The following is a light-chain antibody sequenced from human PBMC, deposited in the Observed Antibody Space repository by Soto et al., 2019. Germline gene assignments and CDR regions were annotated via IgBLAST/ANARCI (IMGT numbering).Light chain of an antibody. Sequence: EIVLTQSPATLSLSPGERATLSCRASQSVRGYLAWYQQKPGQAPRLLIYGASSRATGIPDRFSGTGSETDFTLTISRLEPEDFAVYYCQQYDNSPITFGQGTRLEIK. CDR1: QSVRGY. V-gene: IGKV3-20*01. CDR2: GAS. CDR3: QQYDNSPIT. J-gene: IGKJ5*01.